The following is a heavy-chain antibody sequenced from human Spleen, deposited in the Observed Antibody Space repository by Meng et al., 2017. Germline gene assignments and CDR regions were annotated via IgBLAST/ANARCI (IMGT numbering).Heavy chain of an antibody. CDR1: GFSLSTSGVS. Sequence: SGPTLVKPTQTLTLTCTFSGFSLSTSGVSGGWIRQPPGKALEWLGFIYGDNDKRYSPSLQSRLPFTKDTSKNQVVLTMTNMDPEDTGTYYCAHRPGYYGSGTARFDPWGQGILVTVSS. J-gene: IGHJ5*02. D-gene: IGHD3-10*01. CDR3: AHRPGYYGSGTARFDP. V-gene: IGHV2-5*02. CDR2: IYGDNDK.